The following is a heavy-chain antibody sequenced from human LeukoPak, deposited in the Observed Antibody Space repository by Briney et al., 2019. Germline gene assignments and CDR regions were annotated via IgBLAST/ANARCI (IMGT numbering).Heavy chain of an antibody. Sequence: PSETLSLTCTVSGYSISSGYYWGWIRQPPGKGLEWIGSIYHSGSTYYNPSLKSRVTISVDTSKNQFSLKLSSVTAADTAVYYCARDYRYYYDSSGYYIWGQGTLVTVPS. CDR1: GYSISSGYY. V-gene: IGHV4-38-2*02. CDR3: ARDYRYYYDSSGYYI. D-gene: IGHD3-22*01. CDR2: IYHSGST. J-gene: IGHJ4*02.